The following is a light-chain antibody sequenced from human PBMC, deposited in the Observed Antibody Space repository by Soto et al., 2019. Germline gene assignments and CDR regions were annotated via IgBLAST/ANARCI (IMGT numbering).Light chain of an antibody. CDR2: GAS. V-gene: IGKV3-20*01. CDR3: QQYGSSPA. J-gene: IGKJ1*01. CDR1: QSVSSN. Sequence: EIVMTQSPATLSVSPGERATLSCRASQSVSSNLAWYQQKPGQAPRLLIYGASGRATGIPDRFSGSGSETDFTLTINRLEPEDFAVYYCQQYGSSPAFGQGTKVDIK.